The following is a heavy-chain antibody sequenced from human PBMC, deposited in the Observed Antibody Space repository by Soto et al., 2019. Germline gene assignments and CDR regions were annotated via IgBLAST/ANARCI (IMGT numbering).Heavy chain of an antibody. Sequence: EVQLVESGGGLVQPGGSLRLSCAASGFTFSTYSMNWVRQAPGKGLEWVSYISFSSSTIFYADSVRGRFTISRDNAKNSLYLQMNTLRDDDTAVYYCARDNGMAGSFDPWGQGTLVTVSS. J-gene: IGHJ5*02. CDR3: ARDNGMAGSFDP. CDR1: GFTFSTYS. CDR2: ISFSSSTI. V-gene: IGHV3-48*02. D-gene: IGHD2-8*01.